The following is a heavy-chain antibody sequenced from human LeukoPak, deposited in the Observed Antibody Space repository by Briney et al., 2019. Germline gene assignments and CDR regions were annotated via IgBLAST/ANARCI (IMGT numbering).Heavy chain of an antibody. J-gene: IGHJ4*02. V-gene: IGHV3-23*01. CDR3: AKDLGDYDILTGD. Sequence: GGSLRLSCAASGFSVSYSYMTWVRQAPGKGLEWVSAISGSGGSTYYADSVKGRFTISRDNSKNTLYLQMNSLRAEDTAVYYCAKDLGDYDILTGDWGQGTLVTVSS. CDR1: GFSVSYSY. CDR2: ISGSGGST. D-gene: IGHD3-9*01.